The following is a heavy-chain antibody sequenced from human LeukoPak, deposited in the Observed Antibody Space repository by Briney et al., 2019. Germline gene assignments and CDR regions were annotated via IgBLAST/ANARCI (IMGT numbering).Heavy chain of an antibody. Sequence: PGGFLRLSCAASGFSFRSYAMSWVRQAPARGLEWVSSLRGGGETFYADSVKGRFTLSRDESRNTVYLEMNNLRVEDTAVYFCAKRGVVIRVILVGFHKEAYYFDSWGQGALVTVSS. J-gene: IGHJ4*02. CDR2: LRGGGET. CDR1: GFSFRSYA. CDR3: AKRGVVIRVILVGFHKEAYYFDS. V-gene: IGHV3-23*01. D-gene: IGHD3-22*01.